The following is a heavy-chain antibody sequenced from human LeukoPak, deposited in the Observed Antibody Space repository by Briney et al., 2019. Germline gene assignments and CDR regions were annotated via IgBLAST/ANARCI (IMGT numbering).Heavy chain of an antibody. D-gene: IGHD3-10*01. V-gene: IGHV3-23*01. J-gene: IGHJ6*02. CDR2: FSGSGGST. CDR3: AAGYYGSGIYYYGMDV. CDR1: GVTFSSYA. Sequence: GGSLRLSCAASGVTFSSYAMSWVRQAPGKGLEWVSAFSGSGGSTYYADSVRGRFAISRDNSKNTLYLQMNSLRAEDTAVYYCAAGYYGSGIYYYGMDVWGQGTTVTVSS.